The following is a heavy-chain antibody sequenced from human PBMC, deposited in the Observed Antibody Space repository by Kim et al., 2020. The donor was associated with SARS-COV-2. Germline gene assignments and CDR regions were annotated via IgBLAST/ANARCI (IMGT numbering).Heavy chain of an antibody. D-gene: IGHD6-19*01. J-gene: IGHJ3*02. CDR3: ARRQWLTPDAFDI. V-gene: IGHV5-10-1*01. CDR1: GYSFTSYW. Sequence: GESLKISCKGSGYSFTSYWISWVRQMPGKGLEWMGRIDPSDSYTNYSPSFQGHVTISADKSISTAYLQWSSLKASDTAMYYCARRQWLTPDAFDIWGQGTMVTVSS. CDR2: IDPSDSYT.